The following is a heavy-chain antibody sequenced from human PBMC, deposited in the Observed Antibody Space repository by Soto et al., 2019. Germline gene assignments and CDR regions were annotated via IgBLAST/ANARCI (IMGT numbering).Heavy chain of an antibody. V-gene: IGHV4-39*01. CDR1: GGSISSSSYY. D-gene: IGHD1-7*01. Sequence: PSETLSLTCTVSGGSISSSSYYWGWIRQPPGKGLEWIGSIYYSGSTYYNPSLKSRVTXXVXTSKNQLSLKLSSVAAADPAVYYFARYTLVGGRLELGRYYFGYWGHGPLVTVSS. CDR3: ARYTLVGGRLELGRYYFGY. J-gene: IGHJ4*01. CDR2: IYYSGST.